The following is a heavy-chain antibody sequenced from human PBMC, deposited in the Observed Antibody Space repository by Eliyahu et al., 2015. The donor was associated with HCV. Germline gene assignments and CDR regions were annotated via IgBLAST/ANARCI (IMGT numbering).Heavy chain of an antibody. V-gene: IGHV3-53*01. CDR2: IYSGGGT. CDR1: GFTVSSTH. J-gene: IGHJ4*02. CDR3: ARDPHIAVAGTGDS. D-gene: IGHD6-19*01. Sequence: EVQLVESGGGLIQPGGSLRLSCAASGFTVSSTHMXWVRQAPGKGLEWVSIIYSGGGTNYADSVKGRFTISRDNSKNTVYLQMNSLRAEDTAVYYCARDPHIAVAGTGDSWGQGTLVTVSS.